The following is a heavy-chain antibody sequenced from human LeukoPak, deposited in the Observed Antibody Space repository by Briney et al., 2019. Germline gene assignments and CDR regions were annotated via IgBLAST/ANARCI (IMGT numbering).Heavy chain of an antibody. CDR2: MNPNSGNT. CDR1: GYTFTSYA. V-gene: IGHV1-8*03. D-gene: IGHD2-21*01. J-gene: IGHJ3*02. CDR3: AAVDIVVVIATHDAFDI. Sequence: GASVKVSCKASGYTFTSYAMNWVRQAPGQGLEWMGWMNPNSGNTGYAQKFQGRVTITRNTSISTAYMELSSLRSEDTAVYYCAAVDIVVVIATHDAFDIWGQGTMVTVSS.